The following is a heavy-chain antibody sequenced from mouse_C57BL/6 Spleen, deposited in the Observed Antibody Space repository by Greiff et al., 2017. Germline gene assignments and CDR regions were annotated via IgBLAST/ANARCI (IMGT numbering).Heavy chain of an antibody. J-gene: IGHJ1*03. CDR2: FYPGSGSI. CDR1: GYTFTEYT. V-gene: IGHV1-62-2*01. Sequence: QVQLQQSGAELVKPGASVKLSCKASGYTFTEYTIHWVKQRSGQGLEWIGWFYPGSGSIKYNEKFKDKATLTADKSSSTVYMELSRLTSEDSAVXFCARHGEGDYGSSYEYFDVWGTGTTVTVSS. D-gene: IGHD1-1*01. CDR3: ARHGEGDYGSSYEYFDV.